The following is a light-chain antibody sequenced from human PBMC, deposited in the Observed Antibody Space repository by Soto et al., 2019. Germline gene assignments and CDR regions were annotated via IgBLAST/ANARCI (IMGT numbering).Light chain of an antibody. J-gene: IGLJ1*01. CDR2: EVS. CDR1: SSDLGAYKY. CDR3: GSYTNTSTLV. Sequence: QSALTQPASVSGSPGQSITISCAGTSSDLGAYKYVSWYQQHPDKAPKLILYEVSRRPSGVSNRFSGSKSGNTASLTISGLLAEDEADYSCGSYTNTSTLVFGTGTKVTVL. V-gene: IGLV2-14*03.